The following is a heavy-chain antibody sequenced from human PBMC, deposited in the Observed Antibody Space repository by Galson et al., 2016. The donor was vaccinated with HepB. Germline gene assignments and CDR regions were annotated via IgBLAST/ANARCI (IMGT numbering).Heavy chain of an antibody. CDR3: GKHGGFDY. V-gene: IGHV3-53*01. D-gene: IGHD3-16*01. Sequence: SLRLSCAASGFTVSRNYMSWVRQAPGNGLEWVSIIYRDGTTFYADSVKGRFTISRDNSKNTLYLDMNNLRAGDTAVYYCGKHGGFDYWGQGALITVSS. J-gene: IGHJ4*02. CDR1: GFTVSRNY. CDR2: IYRDGTT.